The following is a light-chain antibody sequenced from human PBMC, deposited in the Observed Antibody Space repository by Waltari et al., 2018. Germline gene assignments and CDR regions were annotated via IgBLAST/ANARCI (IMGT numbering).Light chain of an antibody. Sequence: QSVLTQPPSVSGAPGQRVTISCTGSSSNIGAGNDVNWYQHLPGTAPKLLIYGNSNRPSGVRDRFFGSKSGTSASLAITGLQAEDEADYYCQSHDSSLSGFVFGTGTKVTVL. CDR2: GNS. CDR1: SSNIGAGND. J-gene: IGLJ1*01. V-gene: IGLV1-40*01. CDR3: QSHDSSLSGFV.